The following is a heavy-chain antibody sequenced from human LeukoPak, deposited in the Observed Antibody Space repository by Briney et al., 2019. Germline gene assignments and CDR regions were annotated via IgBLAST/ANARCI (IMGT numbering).Heavy chain of an antibody. V-gene: IGHV3-7*03. Sequence: GGSLRLSCAASGFTFSSYWMNWVRQAPGKGLEWVANIKQDGSEKDYVDSVKGRFTISRDNSKNSLYLQMNSLRAEDTALYYCAKDRGGSSQLGDAFDVWGHGTMVSVSS. CDR3: AKDRGGSSQLGDAFDV. J-gene: IGHJ3*01. CDR1: GFTFSSYW. D-gene: IGHD2-15*01. CDR2: IKQDGSEK.